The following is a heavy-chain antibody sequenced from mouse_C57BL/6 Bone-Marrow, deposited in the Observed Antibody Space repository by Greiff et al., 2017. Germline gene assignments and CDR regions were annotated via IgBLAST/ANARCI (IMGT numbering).Heavy chain of an antibody. CDR1: GFTFSNYW. CDR2: IRLKSDNYAT. J-gene: IGHJ2*01. Sequence: EVQGVESGGGLVQPGGSMKLSCVASGFTFSNYWMNWVRQSPEQGLEWVAQIRLKSDNYATHYAESVKGRFTISRDDSKSSVYLQMNNLRAEDTGIYYCTTPQGYWGQGTTLTVSS. V-gene: IGHV6-3*01. CDR3: TTPQGY.